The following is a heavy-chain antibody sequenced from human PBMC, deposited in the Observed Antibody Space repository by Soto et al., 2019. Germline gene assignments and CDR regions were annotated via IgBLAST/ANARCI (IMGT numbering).Heavy chain of an antibody. Sequence: QVQLQESGPGLVKPSETLSLTCTVSGGSISSYYWSWIRQPPGKGLEWIGYIYYSGSTNYNPSLKSRVTISVDMSKNQFSLKLSSVTAADTAVYYCARGPLLYSSSLNWFDPWGQGTLVTVSS. CDR2: IYYSGST. J-gene: IGHJ5*02. V-gene: IGHV4-59*01. D-gene: IGHD6-13*01. CDR1: GGSISSYY. CDR3: ARGPLLYSSSLNWFDP.